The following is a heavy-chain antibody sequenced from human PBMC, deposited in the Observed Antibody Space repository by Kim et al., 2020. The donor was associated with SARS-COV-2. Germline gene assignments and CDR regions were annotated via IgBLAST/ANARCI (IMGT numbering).Heavy chain of an antibody. CDR3: ARDSGRYFDPDAFDI. D-gene: IGHD3-9*01. Sequence: ASVKVSCKASGYTFTSYAMHWVRQAPGQRLEWMGWINAGNGNTKYSQKFQGRVTITRDTSASTAYMELSSLRSEDTAVYYCARDSGRYFDPDAFDIWGQGTMVTVSS. V-gene: IGHV1-3*01. CDR2: INAGNGNT. J-gene: IGHJ3*02. CDR1: GYTFTSYA.